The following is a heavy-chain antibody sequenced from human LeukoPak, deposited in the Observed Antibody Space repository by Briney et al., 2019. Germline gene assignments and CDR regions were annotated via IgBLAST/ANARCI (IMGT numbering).Heavy chain of an antibody. CDR1: GFTFSDYY. V-gene: IGHV3-11*01. CDR2: ISSRGTII. D-gene: IGHD3-22*01. CDR3: ARDRLDYYDTSGFYWKLDY. Sequence: GESLRLSCAASGFTFSDYYMSWIRQAPGKGLEWVSYISSRGTIIYYADSVKGRFTISRDNAKNSLYLQMNSLRAEDTAVYYCARDRLDYYDTSGFYWKLDYWGQGTLVTVSS. J-gene: IGHJ4*02.